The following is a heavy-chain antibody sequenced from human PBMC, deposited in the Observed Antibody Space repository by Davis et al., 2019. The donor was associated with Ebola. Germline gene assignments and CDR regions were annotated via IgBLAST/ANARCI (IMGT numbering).Heavy chain of an antibody. D-gene: IGHD3-10*01. CDR1: SVSFSGHY. V-gene: IGHV4-59*11. CDR3: VGDWGYYGSGDYPFDF. Sequence: MPSETLSLTCSVSSVSFSGHYWSWIRQSPEKGLEWIGYVYDGEYTSYNPSLRSRATMSVDKTRNEFSLRVTSVTTADTALYYCVGDWGYYGSGDYPFDFWGQGILVTVSS. CDR2: VYDGEYT. J-gene: IGHJ4*02.